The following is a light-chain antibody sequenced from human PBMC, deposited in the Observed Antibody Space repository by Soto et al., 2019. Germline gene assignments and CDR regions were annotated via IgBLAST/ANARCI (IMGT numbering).Light chain of an antibody. CDR3: QQYYNTPYT. V-gene: IGKV4-1*01. CDR2: WAS. Sequence: DIVMTQSPDSLAVSLGERATINCKSSQSVLYSSNNKNYLAWFQQKPGQPPKLLIYWASARESGVPDRISGSGSGTDFTLTINSLQAEDVAVYYCQQYYNTPYTFGQGTKLEIK. J-gene: IGKJ2*01. CDR1: QSVLYSSNNKNY.